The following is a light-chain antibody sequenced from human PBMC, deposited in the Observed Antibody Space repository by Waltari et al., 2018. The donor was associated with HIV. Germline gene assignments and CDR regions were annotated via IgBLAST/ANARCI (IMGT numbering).Light chain of an antibody. CDR3: QSYDSRLSGSV. CDR2: GTS. J-gene: IGLJ3*02. CDR1: RSNIGTGSD. Sequence: QSALTQPPSVSGAPGQRVTISCPGTRSNIGTGSDVHWYQQLPGTAPKLLIYGTSYRPSGVPDRFSGSKSGTSASLAITGLQAEDEADYYCQSYDSRLSGSVFGGGTKLTVL. V-gene: IGLV1-40*01.